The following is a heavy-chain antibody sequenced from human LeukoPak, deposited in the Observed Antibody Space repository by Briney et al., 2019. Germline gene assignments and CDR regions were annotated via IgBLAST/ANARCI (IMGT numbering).Heavy chain of an antibody. CDR1: GDSFGTYG. D-gene: IGHD5-24*01. J-gene: IGHJ4*02. Sequence: ASVKVSCKASGDSFGTYGITWVRQAPGEGLEWMGGFNPIFGSAQYAQKFQGRVTITMDVSARTVYMELSSLRSEDTTIYYCVTDPYTTTDDNNFEPQGAYWGQGTLVTVSS. V-gene: IGHV1-69*05. CDR3: VTDPYTTTDDNNFEPQGAY. CDR2: FNPIFGSA.